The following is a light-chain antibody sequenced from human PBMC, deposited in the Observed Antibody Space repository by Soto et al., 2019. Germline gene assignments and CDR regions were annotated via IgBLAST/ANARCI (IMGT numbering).Light chain of an antibody. V-gene: IGKV3-15*01. Sequence: EIVMTQSPATLSVSSGERATLSCRASQSVSSNLAWYQQKPGQAPRLLIYGASTGATGIPARFSGSGSGTEFTLTISSLPSEDFAVYYCQQYNKWPLTFGGGTKVEIK. CDR3: QQYNKWPLT. CDR1: QSVSSN. CDR2: GAS. J-gene: IGKJ4*01.